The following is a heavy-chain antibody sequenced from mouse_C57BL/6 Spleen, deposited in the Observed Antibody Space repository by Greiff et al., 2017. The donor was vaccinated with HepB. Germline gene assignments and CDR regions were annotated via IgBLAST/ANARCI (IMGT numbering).Heavy chain of an antibody. Sequence: VQLQESGPGLVAPPPRPSTPWTVSGFSFTSYGSDWVCQPPGKGLEWLGVIWGGGSTNYNSALLSRLSISKDSSKSQDLLKMNSLQTDDTAMYDWARRGKLGPFAYWG. CDR1: GFSFTSYG. CDR2: IWGGGST. D-gene: IGHD4-1*01. J-gene: IGHJ3*01. CDR3: ARRGKLGPFAY. V-gene: IGHV2-9*01.